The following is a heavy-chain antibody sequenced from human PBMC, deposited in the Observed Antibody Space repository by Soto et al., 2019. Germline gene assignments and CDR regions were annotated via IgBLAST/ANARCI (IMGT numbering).Heavy chain of an antibody. J-gene: IGHJ6*02. Sequence: GASVKVSCKASGGTFSSYAISWVRQAPGQGLEWMGGIIPIFGTANYAQKFQGRVTITADESTSTAYMELSSLRSEDTAVYYCARVLLLGLPPQYYYYGMDVWGQGTTVTVSS. V-gene: IGHV1-69*13. D-gene: IGHD7-27*01. CDR3: ARVLLLGLPPQYYYYGMDV. CDR1: GGTFSSYA. CDR2: IIPIFGTA.